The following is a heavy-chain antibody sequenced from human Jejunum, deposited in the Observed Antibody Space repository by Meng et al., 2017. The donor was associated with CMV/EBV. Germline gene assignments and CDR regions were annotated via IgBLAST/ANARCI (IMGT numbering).Heavy chain of an antibody. V-gene: IGHV4-38-2*02. J-gene: IGHJ6*02. CDR3: ARASYCSGGSCYSNYGMDV. D-gene: IGHD2-15*01. Sequence: WVRQAPGKGLEWIGSIYHSGSTYYNPSLKSRVTISVDTSKNQFSLKLSSVTAADTAVYYCARASYCSGGSCYSNYGMDVWGQGTTVTVSS. CDR2: IYHSGST.